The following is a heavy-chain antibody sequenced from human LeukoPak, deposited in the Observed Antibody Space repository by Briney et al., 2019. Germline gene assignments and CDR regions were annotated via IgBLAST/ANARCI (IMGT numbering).Heavy chain of an antibody. D-gene: IGHD3-3*01. CDR1: GFTFSNYA. CDR3: ARVRRTDYYYMDV. Sequence: GGSLRLSCAASGFTFSNYAMHWVRQAPGKGLESVSLISDNGDSTYYANSAKGRFTISRDNSKNTLYLQMGSLRAEDMAVYYCARVRRTDYYYMDVWGKGTTVTVSS. V-gene: IGHV3-64*01. J-gene: IGHJ6*03. CDR2: ISDNGDST.